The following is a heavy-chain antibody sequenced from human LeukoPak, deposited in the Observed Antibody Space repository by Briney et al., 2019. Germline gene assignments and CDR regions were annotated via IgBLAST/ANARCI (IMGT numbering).Heavy chain of an antibody. CDR2: IYHTGST. D-gene: IGHD4-17*01. J-gene: IGHJ4*02. CDR1: GGSISSYY. Sequence: PSETLSLTCTVSGGSISSYYWSWIRQPPGKGLEWIGYIYHTGSTRYIPSLKSRVTMALDTSKNQFSLKVRGVTAADTAVYYCARGAYSETVYGDSPYFDYWGQGTQVTVSS. V-gene: IGHV4-59*01. CDR3: ARGAYSETVYGDSPYFDY.